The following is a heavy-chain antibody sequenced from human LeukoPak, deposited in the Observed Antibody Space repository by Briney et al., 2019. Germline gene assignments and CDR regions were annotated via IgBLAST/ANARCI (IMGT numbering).Heavy chain of an antibody. Sequence: PSETLSLTCTVSGGSISSSSYYWGWIRQPPGKGLEWIGSIYYSGSTYYNPSLKSRVTISVDTSKNQFSLKLSSVTAADTAVYYCARGEYDYVWGSYRLSYWYFDLWGRGTLVTVSS. CDR3: ARGEYDYVWGSYRLSYWYFDL. CDR1: GGSISSSSYY. J-gene: IGHJ2*01. V-gene: IGHV4-39*07. D-gene: IGHD3-16*02. CDR2: IYYSGST.